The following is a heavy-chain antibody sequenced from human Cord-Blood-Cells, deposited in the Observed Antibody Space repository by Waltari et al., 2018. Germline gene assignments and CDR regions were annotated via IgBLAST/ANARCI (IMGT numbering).Heavy chain of an antibody. CDR1: GFTFSSYG. V-gene: IGHV3-30*18. D-gene: IGHD3-3*01. CDR3: AKGGLRFLEWLLYYFDY. CDR2: ISYDGSNK. Sequence: QVQLVESGGGVVQPGRSLRLSWAASGFTFSSYGMHWVRQAPGKGLEWVAVISYDGSNKYYADSVKGRFTISRDNSKNTLYLQMNSLRAEDTAVYYCAKGGLRFLEWLLYYFDYWGQGTLVTVSS. J-gene: IGHJ4*02.